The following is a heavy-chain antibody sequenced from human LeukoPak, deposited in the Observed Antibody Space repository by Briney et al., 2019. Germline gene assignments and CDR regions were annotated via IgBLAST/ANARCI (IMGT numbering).Heavy chain of an antibody. CDR2: ISDSGGST. CDR1: GLTFSSYA. Sequence: PGGSLRLSCAASGLTFSSYAMSWVRQTPGKGLEWVSGISDSGGSTYYADSVKGRFTISRDNSKNTLYLQMNSLRAEDTAIYYCAKMPVSYSSGWSTFDYWGQGTLVTVSS. D-gene: IGHD6-19*01. J-gene: IGHJ4*02. CDR3: AKMPVSYSSGWSTFDY. V-gene: IGHV3-23*01.